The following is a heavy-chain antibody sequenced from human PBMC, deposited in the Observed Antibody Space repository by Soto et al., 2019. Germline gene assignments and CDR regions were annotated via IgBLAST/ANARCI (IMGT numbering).Heavy chain of an antibody. J-gene: IGHJ4*02. CDR3: ARHPRMVRGVIWSYFDY. CDR2: IYYSGST. D-gene: IGHD3-10*01. Sequence: PSETLSLTCTVSGGSISSYYWSWIRQPPGKGLEWIGYIYYSGSTNYNPSLKSRVTISVDTSKNQFSLKLSSVTAADTAVYYCARHPRMVRGVIWSYFDYWGQGTLVTVSS. V-gene: IGHV4-59*08. CDR1: GGSISSYY.